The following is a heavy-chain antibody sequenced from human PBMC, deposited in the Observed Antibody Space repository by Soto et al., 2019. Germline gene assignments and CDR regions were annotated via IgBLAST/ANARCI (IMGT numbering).Heavy chain of an antibody. CDR1: GFTFSSYA. D-gene: IGHD2-15*01. CDR3: AREYCSGGSCYSDDAFVI. CDR2: ISYDGSNK. Sequence: QVQLVESGGGVVQPGRSLRLSCAASGFTFSSYAMHWVRQAPGKGLEWVAVISYDGSNKYYADSVKGRFTISRDNSKNTLYLQMNSLRAEDTAVYYCAREYCSGGSCYSDDAFVIWGQGTMVTVSS. J-gene: IGHJ3*02. V-gene: IGHV3-30-3*01.